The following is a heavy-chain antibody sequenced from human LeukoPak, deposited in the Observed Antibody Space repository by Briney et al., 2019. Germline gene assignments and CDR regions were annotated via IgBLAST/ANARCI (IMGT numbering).Heavy chain of an antibody. Sequence: SETLSLTCAVYGGSFSGYYWSWIRQPPGKGLEWIGEINHSGSTNYNPSLKSRVTISVDTSKNQFSLKLSSVTAADTAVYYCARSFSSSHSNTEFDYWGQGNLVTASS. CDR2: INHSGST. D-gene: IGHD6-13*01. CDR1: GGSFSGYY. V-gene: IGHV4-34*01. J-gene: IGHJ4*02. CDR3: ARSFSSSHSNTEFDY.